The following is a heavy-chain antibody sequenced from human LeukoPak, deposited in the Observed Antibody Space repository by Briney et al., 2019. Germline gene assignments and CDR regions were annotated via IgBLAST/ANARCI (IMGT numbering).Heavy chain of an antibody. J-gene: IGHJ6*01. V-gene: IGHV3-7*01. Sequence: PGGSLRLSCAASGFTFSRYWMNWVRQAPGKGLEWVANIRQDGSEKNYVDSVKGRFTISRDNAKTSLYLQMNSLRAEDTAVYYCARRNGDPDNYYYGMDVWGQGTTVTVSS. CDR1: GFTFSRYW. CDR2: IRQDGSEK. D-gene: IGHD4-17*01. CDR3: ARRNGDPDNYYYGMDV.